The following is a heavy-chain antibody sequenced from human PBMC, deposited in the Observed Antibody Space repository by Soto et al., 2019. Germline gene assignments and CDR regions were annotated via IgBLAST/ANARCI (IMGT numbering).Heavy chain of an antibody. J-gene: IGHJ6*02. V-gene: IGHV3-48*02. CDR3: ARDPKYSSSSSDDPYYYYGMDV. CDR1: GFTFSSNS. CDR2: ISSSSSTI. D-gene: IGHD6-6*01. Sequence: EVQLVESGGGLVQPGGSLRLSCAASGFTFSSNSMNWVRQAPGKGLEWVSYISSSSSTIYYADSVKGRFTISRDNAKNSLYLQMNSLRDEDTAVYYCARDPKYSSSSSDDPYYYYGMDVWGQGTTVTVSS.